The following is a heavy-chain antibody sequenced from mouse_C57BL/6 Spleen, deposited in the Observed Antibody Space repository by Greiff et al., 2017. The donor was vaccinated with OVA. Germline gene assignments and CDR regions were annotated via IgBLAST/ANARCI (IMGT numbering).Heavy chain of an antibody. CDR1: GYTFTDHT. CDR3: ARSPMGYDYGWYFDV. Sequence: VQLQESDAELVKPGASVKISCKVSGYTFTDHTIHWMKQRPEQGLEWIGYIYPRDGSTKYNEKFKGKATLTADKSSSTAYMQLNSLTSEDSAVYFCARSPMGYDYGWYFDVWGTGTTVTVSS. D-gene: IGHD2-4*01. J-gene: IGHJ1*03. V-gene: IGHV1-78*01. CDR2: IYPRDGST.